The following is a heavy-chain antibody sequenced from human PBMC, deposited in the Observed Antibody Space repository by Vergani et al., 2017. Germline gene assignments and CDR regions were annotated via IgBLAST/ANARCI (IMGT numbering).Heavy chain of an antibody. V-gene: IGHV4-31*03. J-gene: IGHJ4*02. CDR1: GDPISSGVYY. Sequence: QVQLQESGPGLVKPSQTLSLTCSVSGDPISSGVYYWNRLRQHPGKGLEWIGYIYSTGSTHHNPSLRRRINMSVDTSKNQFSLKLNSVTAADTAMYYCARMGGYDEGDAFRIGYFDSWGPGILVTVSS. D-gene: IGHD3-22*01. CDR2: IYSTGST. CDR3: ARMGGYDEGDAFRIGYFDS.